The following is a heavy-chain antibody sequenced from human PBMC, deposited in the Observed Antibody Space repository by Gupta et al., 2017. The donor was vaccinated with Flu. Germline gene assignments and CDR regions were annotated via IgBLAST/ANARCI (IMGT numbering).Heavy chain of an antibody. CDR2: ITPSGSNT. Sequence: EVQLLESGGGLVQPGGALRLSCAASSFIFTNYAMSWVRQAPGKGLEWVSGITPSGSNTYYADSVKGRFTISRDNSKNTLYLQLNNLRVEDTALYYCAKDCGGIDCSWGRGTMVTVS. CDR1: SFIFTNYA. D-gene: IGHD2-21*01. V-gene: IGHV3-23*01. CDR3: AKDCGGIDCS. J-gene: IGHJ3*01.